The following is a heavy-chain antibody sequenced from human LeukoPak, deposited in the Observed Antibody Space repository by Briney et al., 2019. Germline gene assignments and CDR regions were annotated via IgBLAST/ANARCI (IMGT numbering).Heavy chain of an antibody. D-gene: IGHD3-22*01. CDR2: IYTSGNT. Sequence: SETLSLTCTVSGGSISSGSYYWSWIRQPAGKGLEWIGRIYTSGNTNYNPSLKSRVTMSVDTSKNQFSLKLSSVTAADTAVYYCARDHYDSSGYYSGDNWFDPWGQGTLVTVSS. J-gene: IGHJ5*02. V-gene: IGHV4-61*02. CDR1: GGSISSGSYY. CDR3: ARDHYDSSGYYSGDNWFDP.